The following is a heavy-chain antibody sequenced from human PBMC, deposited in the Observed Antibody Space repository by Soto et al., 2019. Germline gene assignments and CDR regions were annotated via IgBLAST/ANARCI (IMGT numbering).Heavy chain of an antibody. J-gene: IGHJ4*02. Sequence: EVQLVESGGGVVQPGGSLRLSCAASGFSFNTYEMNWVRQAPGKGLEWVSYISSSGSTIYYADSVKGRFTVSRDNGKNSLYLQMNSLRAEDTAVYYCAYGGSCDYWGQGTQVTVSS. CDR2: ISSSGSTI. D-gene: IGHD1-26*01. CDR3: AYGGSCDY. CDR1: GFSFNTYE. V-gene: IGHV3-48*03.